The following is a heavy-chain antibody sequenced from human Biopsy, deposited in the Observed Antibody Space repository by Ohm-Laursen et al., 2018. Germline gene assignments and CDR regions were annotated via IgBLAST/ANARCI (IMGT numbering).Heavy chain of an antibody. CDR1: GGSFSGYD. CDR3: ARGPYGDNAGAFDA. D-gene: IGHD4/OR15-4a*01. J-gene: IGHJ3*01. CDR2: FSHTGTT. Sequence: GTLSLTCAVDGGSFSGYDWTWIRQPPGKGLEWVGEFSHTGTTIYNPSLKSRLTISVDKSKNHFSLRLTSVTAADTATYFCARGPYGDNAGAFDAWGQGTVVTVSS. V-gene: IGHV4-34*01.